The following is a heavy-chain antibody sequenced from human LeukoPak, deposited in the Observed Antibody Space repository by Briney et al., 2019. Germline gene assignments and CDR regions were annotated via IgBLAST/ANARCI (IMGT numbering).Heavy chain of an antibody. J-gene: IGHJ4*02. CDR2: IYHSGST. CDR1: GGSISSYY. Sequence: SETLSLTCTVSGGSISSYYWSWIRQPPGKGLEWIGSIYHSGSTYYNPSLKSRVTISVDTSKNQFSLNLSSVTAADTAVYYCARDGMGTGFDYWGQGTLVTVSS. CDR3: ARDGMGTGFDY. D-gene: IGHD2-8*02. V-gene: IGHV4-38-2*02.